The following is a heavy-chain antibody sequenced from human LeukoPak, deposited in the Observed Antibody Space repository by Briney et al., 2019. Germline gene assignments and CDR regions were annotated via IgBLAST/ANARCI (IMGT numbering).Heavy chain of an antibody. CDR3: ARVPLWWLTPFDY. V-gene: IGHV4-39*07. Sequence: SETLSLTCTVSGGSISSGGYYWSWIRQPLGKGLEWIGEINNRGTTNYSPSLKSRVTISVDTSKNQFSLKLTSVTAADTAMYYCARVPLWWLTPFDYWGQGTLATVSS. CDR1: GGSISSGGYY. J-gene: IGHJ4*02. D-gene: IGHD5-12*01. CDR2: INNRGTT.